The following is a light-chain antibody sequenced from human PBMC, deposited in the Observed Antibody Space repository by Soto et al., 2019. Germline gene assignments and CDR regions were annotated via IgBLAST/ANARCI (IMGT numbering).Light chain of an antibody. CDR1: KSVSSSY. V-gene: IGKV3-20*01. CDR2: GAS. J-gene: IGKJ5*01. CDR3: QQYGSSPPIT. Sequence: EIVLTQSPGTMSLSTGERTTLSCRASKSVSSSYLAWYQQKPGQAPRILIYGASSRATGIPDSFSGSGSGTDFTLTISRLEPEDFAVYYCQQYGSSPPITFGQGTRLEIK.